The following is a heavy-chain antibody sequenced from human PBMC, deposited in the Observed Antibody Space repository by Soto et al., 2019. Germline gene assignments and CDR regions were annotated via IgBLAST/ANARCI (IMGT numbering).Heavy chain of an antibody. D-gene: IGHD2-15*01. CDR2: IIPIFGTA. J-gene: IGHJ6*02. Sequence: SVKVSCKASGGTFSSYAIGWVRQAPGQGLEWMGGIIPIFGTANYAQKFQGRVTITADESTSTAYMELSSLRSEDTAVYYCARKKSGYCSGGSCYGSAGYYYYGMDVWGQGTTVTVSS. CDR3: ARKKSGYCSGGSCYGSAGYYYYGMDV. V-gene: IGHV1-69*13. CDR1: GGTFSSYA.